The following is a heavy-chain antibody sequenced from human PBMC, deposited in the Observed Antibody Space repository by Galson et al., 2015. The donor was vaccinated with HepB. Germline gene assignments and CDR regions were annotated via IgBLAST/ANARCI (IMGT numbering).Heavy chain of an antibody. CDR3: AKINIVVVMEGAFDY. CDR1: GFTFSSYA. J-gene: IGHJ4*02. V-gene: IGHV3-23*01. Sequence: SLRLSCAASGFTFSSYAMSWVRQAPGKGLEWVSAISGSGGSTYYADSVKGRFTISRDNSKNTLYLQMNSLRAEDTAVYYCAKINIVVVMEGAFDYWGQGTLVTVSS. D-gene: IGHD2-21*01. CDR2: ISGSGGST.